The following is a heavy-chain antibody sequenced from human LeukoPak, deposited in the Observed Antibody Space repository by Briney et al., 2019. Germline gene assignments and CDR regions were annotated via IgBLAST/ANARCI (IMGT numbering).Heavy chain of an antibody. D-gene: IGHD3-22*01. J-gene: IGHJ3*02. Sequence: PSETLSLTCTVSGGSISSDGYYWSWIRQPPGKGLEWIGYIHYSGSTYYNPSLKSRVTISVDRSKNQFSLKLSSVTAADTAVYYCARVEAYYDSSGSIRGAFDIWGQGTMVTVSS. V-gene: IGHV4-30-2*01. CDR3: ARVEAYYDSSGSIRGAFDI. CDR1: GGSISSDGYY. CDR2: IHYSGST.